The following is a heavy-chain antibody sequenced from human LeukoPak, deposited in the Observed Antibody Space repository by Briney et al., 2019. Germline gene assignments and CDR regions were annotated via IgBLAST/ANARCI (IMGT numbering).Heavy chain of an antibody. CDR1: GFTVSSNY. J-gene: IGHJ4*02. CDR2: IYSGGTT. D-gene: IGHD2-2*03. V-gene: IGHV3-66*01. CDR3: AKEDYGYCSSTSCRGSFDY. Sequence: GGSLRLSCAASGFTVSSNYMSWVRQTPGKGLEWVSVIYSGGTTYYADSVKGRFTISRDNSKNTLHLQMNNLRVEDTAVYYCAKEDYGYCSSTSCRGSFDYWGQGTLVTVSS.